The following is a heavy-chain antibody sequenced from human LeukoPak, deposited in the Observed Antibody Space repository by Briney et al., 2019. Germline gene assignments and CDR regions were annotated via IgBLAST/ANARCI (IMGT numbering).Heavy chain of an antibody. CDR1: GGTFSSYA. Sequence: SVKVSCKASGGTFSSYAISWVRQAPGQGLEWMGGIIPIFGTANYAQKFQGRVAITTDESTSTAYMELSSLRSEDTAVYYCASTIVGATTGFDYWGQGTLVTVSS. CDR3: ASTIVGATTGFDY. D-gene: IGHD1-26*01. V-gene: IGHV1-69*05. CDR2: IIPIFGTA. J-gene: IGHJ4*02.